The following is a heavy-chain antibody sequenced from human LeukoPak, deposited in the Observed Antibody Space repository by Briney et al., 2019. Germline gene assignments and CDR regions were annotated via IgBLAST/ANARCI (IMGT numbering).Heavy chain of an antibody. V-gene: IGHV1-3*01. Sequence: GASVKVSCKASGYTFTSYAMHWVRQAPGQRLEWMGWINAGNGSTKYSQKFQGRVTITRDTSASTAYMELSSLRSEDTAVYYCARGVLSYYYDSSGYRTFDYWGQGTLVTVSS. CDR3: ARGVLSYYYDSSGYRTFDY. J-gene: IGHJ4*02. CDR2: INAGNGST. D-gene: IGHD3-22*01. CDR1: GYTFTSYA.